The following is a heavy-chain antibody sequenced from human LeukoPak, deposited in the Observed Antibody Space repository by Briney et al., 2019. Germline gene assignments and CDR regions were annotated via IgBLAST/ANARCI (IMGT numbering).Heavy chain of an antibody. CDR3: ANIPGGWLRSYGY. CDR2: ISGSGGST. Sequence: PGGSLRLSCAASGFTFSNYAMSWVRQALGKGLEWVSAISGSGGSTYYADSVKGRFTISRDNSKNTLYLQMNSLRAEDTAVYYFANIPGGWLRSYGYWGQGTLVTVSS. V-gene: IGHV3-23*01. J-gene: IGHJ4*02. D-gene: IGHD5-12*01. CDR1: GFTFSNYA.